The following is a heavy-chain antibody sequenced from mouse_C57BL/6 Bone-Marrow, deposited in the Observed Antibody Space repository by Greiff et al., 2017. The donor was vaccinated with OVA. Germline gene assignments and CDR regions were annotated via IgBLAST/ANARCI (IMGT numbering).Heavy chain of an antibody. CDR1: GYAFSSYW. V-gene: IGHV1-80*01. Sequence: QVQLQQSGAELVKPGASVKISCKASGYAFSSYWMNWVKQRPGKGLEWIGQIYPGDGDTNYNGKFKGKATLTADKSSSTAYMQLSSLTSEDSAVYFCARRRGYDGSTYWYFDVWGTGTTVTVSS. CDR2: IYPGDGDT. CDR3: ARRRGYDGSTYWYFDV. J-gene: IGHJ1*03. D-gene: IGHD1-1*01.